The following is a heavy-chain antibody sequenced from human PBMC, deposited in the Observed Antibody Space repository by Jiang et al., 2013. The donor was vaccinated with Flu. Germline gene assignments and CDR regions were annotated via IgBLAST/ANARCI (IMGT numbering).Heavy chain of an antibody. CDR1: GDSISSGDYY. CDR3: ARVFGLFDAFDI. CDR2: IYNTESN. V-gene: IGHV4-30-4*01. J-gene: IGHJ3*02. D-gene: IGHD3-3*01. Sequence: TVSGDSISSGDYYWSWIRQPPGKGLEWIGYIYNTESNYYTPSLKSRVTISVDTSKNQFSLKLSSVTAADTAVYYCARVFGLFDAFDIWGQGTMVTVSS.